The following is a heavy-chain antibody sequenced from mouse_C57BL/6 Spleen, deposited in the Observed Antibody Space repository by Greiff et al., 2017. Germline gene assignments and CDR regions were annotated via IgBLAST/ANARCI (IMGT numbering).Heavy chain of an antibody. CDR2: IRLKSDNYAT. CDR3: TPGWYFDV. D-gene: IGHD4-1*01. V-gene: IGHV6-3*01. CDR1: GFTFSNYW. Sequence: EVKLEESGGGLVQPGGSMKLSCVASGFTFSNYWMNWVRQSPETGLEWVAQIRLKSDNYATHYAESVKGRFTISRDDSKSSVYLQMNNVRAEDTGIYYCTPGWYFDVWGTGTTVTVSS. J-gene: IGHJ1*03.